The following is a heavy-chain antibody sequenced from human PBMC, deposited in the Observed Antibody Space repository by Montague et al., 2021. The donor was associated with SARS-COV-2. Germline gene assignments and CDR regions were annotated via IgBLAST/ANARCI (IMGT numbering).Heavy chain of an antibody. D-gene: IGHD2-21*01. J-gene: IGHJ4*02. V-gene: IGHV2-5*02. CDR2: IYWDXDK. CDR1: GFSLSTSGVG. Sequence: LVKPTQTLTLNCTFSGFSLSTSGVGVGWIRQPPGKALEWLALIYWDXDKPYSPSLKSRLTITKDTSKNQVVLTMTNMDPVDTATYYCAHSYGDCLFDYWGRGTLVIVSS. CDR3: AHSYGDCLFDY.